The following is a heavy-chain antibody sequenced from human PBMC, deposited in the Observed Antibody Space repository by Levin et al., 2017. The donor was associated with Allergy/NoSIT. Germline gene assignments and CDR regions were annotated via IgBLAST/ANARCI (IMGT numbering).Heavy chain of an antibody. J-gene: IGHJ4*02. Sequence: GGSLRLSCAASGFTFSTYAMHWVRQPPGKGLEWVAVISHDGSYEFYADSVQGRFTISRDNSKNTLYLEMDSLRTEDTAVYYCATGGAYSSLYYFDYWGQGTLVTVSS. V-gene: IGHV3-30-3*01. CDR1: GFTFSTYA. CDR3: ATGGAYSSLYYFDY. D-gene: IGHD6-13*01. CDR2: ISHDGSYE.